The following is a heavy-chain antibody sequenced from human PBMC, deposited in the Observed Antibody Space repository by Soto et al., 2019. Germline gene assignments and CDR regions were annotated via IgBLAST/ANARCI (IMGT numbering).Heavy chain of an antibody. J-gene: IGHJ4*02. D-gene: IGHD5-12*01. CDR1: GGSMSSYY. V-gene: IGHV4-59*01. CDR2: IYYSGST. CDR3: ARGEWLATIKPYFAY. Sequence: SETLSLTCTVSGGSMSSYYWSWIRQSPGKGPEWIGYIYYSGSTNYNPSLKSRVAISLDTSKNQFSLMLSSVTAADTAVYYCARGEWLATIKPYFAYWGQGTLVTVSS.